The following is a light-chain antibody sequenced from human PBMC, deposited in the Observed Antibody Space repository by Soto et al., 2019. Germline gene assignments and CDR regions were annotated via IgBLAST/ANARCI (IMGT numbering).Light chain of an antibody. CDR3: QHYNSYSEA. CDR1: HTISSW. V-gene: IGKV1-5*03. J-gene: IGKJ1*01. Sequence: RSTQSPSALSASVGDRVTITCRASHTISSWLAWYQQKPGKAPKLLIYKASTLKSGVPSRFSGSGSGTEFTLTISSLQPDDFATYYCQHYNSYSEAFGQGTKV. CDR2: KAS.